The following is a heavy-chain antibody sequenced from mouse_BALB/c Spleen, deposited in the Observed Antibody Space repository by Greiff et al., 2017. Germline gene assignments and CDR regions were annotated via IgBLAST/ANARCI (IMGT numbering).Heavy chain of an antibody. CDR1: GYTFTDYV. V-gene: IGHV1-77*01. CDR2: IYPGSGST. CDR3: ARMGNIRPYAMDY. Sequence: QVQLQQSGPELVKPGASVKMSCKASGYTFTDYVISWVKQRTGQGLEWIGEIYPGSGSTYYNEKFKGKATLTADKSSNTAYMQLSSLTSEDSAVYFCARMGNIRPYAMDYWGQGTSVTVSS. J-gene: IGHJ4*01. D-gene: IGHD1-2*01.